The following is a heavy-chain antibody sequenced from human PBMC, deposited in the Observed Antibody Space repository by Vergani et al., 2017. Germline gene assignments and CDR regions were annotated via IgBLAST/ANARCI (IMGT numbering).Heavy chain of an antibody. V-gene: IGHV3-30*18. Sequence: VQLLESGGGLVQPGGSLRLSCAASGFTFSSYGMHWVRQAPGKGLEWVAVISYDGSNKYYADSVKGRFTISRDNSKNTLYLQMNSLRAEDTAVYYCAKDRKQWLVPDAFDIWGQGTMVTVSS. J-gene: IGHJ3*02. D-gene: IGHD6-19*01. CDR3: AKDRKQWLVPDAFDI. CDR2: ISYDGSNK. CDR1: GFTFSSYG.